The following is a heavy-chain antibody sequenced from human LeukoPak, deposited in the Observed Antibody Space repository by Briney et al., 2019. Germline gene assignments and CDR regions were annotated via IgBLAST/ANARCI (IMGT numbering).Heavy chain of an antibody. Sequence: GGSLRLSCEASGFTFSSYWMSWVRQAPGKGLEWVGRIKPKTDGETTEYAAPVKDRFSISRDDSKSMMYLQMNSLKTEDTAVYYCITPLPYSAQGGQGTLVTVSS. CDR3: ITPLPYSAQ. CDR1: GFTFSSYW. V-gene: IGHV3-15*01. J-gene: IGHJ4*02. D-gene: IGHD2-21*01. CDR2: IKPKTDGETT.